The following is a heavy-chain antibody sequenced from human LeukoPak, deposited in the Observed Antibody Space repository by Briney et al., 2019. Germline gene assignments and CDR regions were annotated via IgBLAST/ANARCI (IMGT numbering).Heavy chain of an antibody. J-gene: IGHJ4*02. CDR2: ISSSGSTI. Sequence: GGSLRLSCAASGFTFSDYYMSWIRQAPGKGLEWVSYISSSGSTIYYADSVKGRFTISRDNAKNSLYLQMNSLRAEDTAVYYCAGVLPPWKTYSGSYEDDYWGQGTLVTVSS. D-gene: IGHD1-26*01. V-gene: IGHV3-11*01. CDR3: AGVLPPWKTYSGSYEDDY. CDR1: GFTFSDYY.